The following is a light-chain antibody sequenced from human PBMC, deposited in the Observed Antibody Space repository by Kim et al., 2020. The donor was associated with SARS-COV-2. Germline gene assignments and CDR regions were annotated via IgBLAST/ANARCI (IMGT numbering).Light chain of an antibody. J-gene: IGLJ1*01. CDR3: CSYAGSDV. Sequence: QSALTQPASVSGSPGQSITISCTGTSSDVGSYNLVSWYQQHPGKAPKLMIYEVSKRPSGVSNRFSGSKSGNTASLTISGLQAEDEADYYCCSYAGSDVFGTGTKVTV. CDR1: SSDVGSYNL. V-gene: IGLV2-23*02. CDR2: EVS.